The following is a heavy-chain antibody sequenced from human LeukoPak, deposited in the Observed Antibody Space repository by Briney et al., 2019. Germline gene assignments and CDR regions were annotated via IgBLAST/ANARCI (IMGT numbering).Heavy chain of an antibody. V-gene: IGHV5-51*01. CDR2: IYPGDSDT. CDR3: ARHGHCTNGVCYSNYYYYMDV. Sequence: GESLKISCKGSGYNFTSYWIGWVRQMPGKGLEWMGIIYPGDSDTRYSPSFEGQVIISVDKSISTAYLQWSSLKASDTATYYCARHGHCTNGVCYSNYYYYMDVWGKGTTVTVSS. D-gene: IGHD2-8*01. J-gene: IGHJ6*03. CDR1: GYNFTSYW.